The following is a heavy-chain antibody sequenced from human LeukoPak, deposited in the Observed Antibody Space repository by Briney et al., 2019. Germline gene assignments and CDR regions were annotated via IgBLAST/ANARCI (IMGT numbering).Heavy chain of an antibody. CDR3: ARVGCSSTSCNDY. CDR2: INHSGST. D-gene: IGHD2-2*01. J-gene: IGHJ4*02. CDR1: GGSFSGYY. V-gene: IGHV4-34*01. Sequence: SETLSLNCAVYGGSFSGYYWSWIRQPPGKGLEWIGEINHSGSTNYNPSLKSRVTISVDTSKNQFSLKLSSVTAADTAVYYCARVGCSSTSCNDYWGQGTLVTVSS.